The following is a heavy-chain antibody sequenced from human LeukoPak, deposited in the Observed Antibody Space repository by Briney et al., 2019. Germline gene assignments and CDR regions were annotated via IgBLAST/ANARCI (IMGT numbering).Heavy chain of an antibody. D-gene: IGHD2-2*01. V-gene: IGHV1-2*02. CDR1: GYTFTSYY. CDR2: INPNSGGT. J-gene: IGHJ5*02. CDR3: ARGGYCSSTSCWDWFDP. Sequence: ASVKVSCEASGYTFTSYYMHWVRQAPGQGLEWMGWINPNSGGTNYAQKFQGRVTMTRDTSISTAYMELSRLRSDDTAVYYCARGGYCSSTSCWDWFDPWGQGTLVTVSS.